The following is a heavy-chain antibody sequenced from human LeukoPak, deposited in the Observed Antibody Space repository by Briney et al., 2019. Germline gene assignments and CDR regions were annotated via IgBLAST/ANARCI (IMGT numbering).Heavy chain of an antibody. CDR3: ARSAGYSSSWTRYNWFDP. D-gene: IGHD6-13*01. Sequence: KTSETLSLTCAVYGGSFSSYYWSWIRQPAGRGLEWIGRIYTSGSTNYNPSLKSRVTMSVDTSKNQFSLKLSSVTAADTAVYYCARSAGYSSSWTRYNWFDPWGQGTLVTVSS. CDR1: GGSFSSYY. CDR2: IYTSGST. J-gene: IGHJ5*02. V-gene: IGHV4-59*10.